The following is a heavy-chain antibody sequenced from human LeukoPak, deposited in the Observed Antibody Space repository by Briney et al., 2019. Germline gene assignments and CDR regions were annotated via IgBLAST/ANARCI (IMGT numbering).Heavy chain of an antibody. CDR1: GGSFSSYY. Sequence: SETLSLTCTVSGGSFSSYYWTWIRQPPGKGLEWIGYIYYSGSTKYNPALESRVSISLDTSKSQFSLNLNSVTAADTAVYYCAREAVTISGLVRTQTTKSPHRFDPWGQGTLVTVSS. CDR2: IYYSGST. V-gene: IGHV4-59*01. D-gene: IGHD3-3*01. CDR3: AREAVTISGLVRTQTTKSPHRFDP. J-gene: IGHJ5*02.